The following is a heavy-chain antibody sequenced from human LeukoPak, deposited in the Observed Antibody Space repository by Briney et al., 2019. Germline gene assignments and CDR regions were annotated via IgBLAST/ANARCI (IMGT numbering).Heavy chain of an antibody. D-gene: IGHD6-19*01. CDR2: IYSGGST. V-gene: IGHV3-53*01. Sequence: GGSLRLSCAASGFTVSSNYMSWVRQAPGKGLEWVSVIYSGGSTYYADSVKGRFTISRDNSKNTLYLQMNSLRAEDTAVYYCAREYSSGWSGFDYWGQGTLVTVSS. J-gene: IGHJ4*02. CDR1: GFTVSSNY. CDR3: AREYSSGWSGFDY.